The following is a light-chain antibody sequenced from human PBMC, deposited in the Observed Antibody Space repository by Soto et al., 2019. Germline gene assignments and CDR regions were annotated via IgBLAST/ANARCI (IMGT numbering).Light chain of an antibody. CDR1: QTISSW. CDR3: QNYNSYSEA. V-gene: IGKV1-5*03. Sequence: DIHMTQAPSTLSGSVGDRVTITCRASQTISSWLAWYQQKPGKPPKLLIYKASTLTSGVPSRFSGSGSGTELTLTISSLQPDDFATYYCQNYNSYSEACGQGTKVDIK. CDR2: KAS. J-gene: IGKJ1*01.